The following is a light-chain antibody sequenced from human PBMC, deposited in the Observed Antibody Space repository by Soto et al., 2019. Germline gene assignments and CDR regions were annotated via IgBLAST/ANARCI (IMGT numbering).Light chain of an antibody. CDR3: QQYGSSPRT. CDR1: QSVSSSY. V-gene: IGKV3-20*01. J-gene: IGKJ5*01. Sequence: EIGLTQSPGTLSLSPGERATLSCRASQSVSSSYLAWYQQKPGQAPRLLIYGASSRATGSPDRFSGSGSGTDFTLTISRLEPEDFAVYYCQQYGSSPRTFGQGTRLEIK. CDR2: GAS.